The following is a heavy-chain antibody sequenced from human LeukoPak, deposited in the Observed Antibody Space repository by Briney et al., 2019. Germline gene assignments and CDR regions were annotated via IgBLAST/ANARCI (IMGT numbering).Heavy chain of an antibody. J-gene: IGHJ4*02. Sequence: GGSLRLSCAASGFTFSSYAMSWVRQAPGKGLEWVSAISSSGGSTYYADSVKGRFTISRDNSKNTLYLQMNSLRAEDTAVYYCAKGVGLRYFDWLSGGGQFDYWGQGTLVTVSS. D-gene: IGHD3-9*01. CDR3: AKGVGLRYFDWLSGGGQFDY. V-gene: IGHV3-23*01. CDR1: GFTFSSYA. CDR2: ISSSGGST.